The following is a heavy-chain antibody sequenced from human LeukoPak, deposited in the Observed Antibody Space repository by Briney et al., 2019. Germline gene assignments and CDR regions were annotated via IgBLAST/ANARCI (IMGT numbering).Heavy chain of an antibody. CDR2: IMQDGSEK. CDR3: ARERIYSTSWNAFET. J-gene: IGHJ3*02. CDR1: GFTFRNYW. V-gene: IGHV3-7*01. Sequence: PGGSLRLSCVASGFTFRNYWMSWVRQAPGKGLEWVANIMQDGSEKYYVDSVKGRFSISRDNVKSSLYLQMDSLRAEDTAVYYCARERIYSTSWNAFETWGQGTLVTVSS. D-gene: IGHD2-2*01.